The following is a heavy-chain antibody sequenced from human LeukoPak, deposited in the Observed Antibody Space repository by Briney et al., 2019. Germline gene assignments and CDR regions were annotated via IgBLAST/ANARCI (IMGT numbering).Heavy chain of an antibody. CDR2: INSDSGGT. D-gene: IGHD2/OR15-2a*01. Sequence: GASVKVSCKASGYTFTGDFIHWVRQAPGQGLEWMGWINSDSGGTNYARKFQGRVTMTRDTSISTAYMELSSLISDDTAVFYCARGNKASRRVENWFDPWGQGTLVTVSS. CDR1: GYTFTGDF. CDR3: ARGNKASRRVENWFDP. J-gene: IGHJ5*02. V-gene: IGHV1-2*02.